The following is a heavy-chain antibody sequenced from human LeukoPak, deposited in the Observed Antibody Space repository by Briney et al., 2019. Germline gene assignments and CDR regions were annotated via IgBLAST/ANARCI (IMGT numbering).Heavy chain of an antibody. Sequence: ASVKVSCKASGYTFTGYYMRWVRQAPGQGLEWMGRINPNSGGTNYAQKFQGRVTMTRDTSISTAYMELSRLRSDDTAVYYCARDPPTRPIAVAESLDPWGQGTLVTVSS. J-gene: IGHJ5*02. CDR2: INPNSGGT. CDR1: GYTFTGYY. CDR3: ARDPPTRPIAVAESLDP. V-gene: IGHV1-2*06. D-gene: IGHD6-19*01.